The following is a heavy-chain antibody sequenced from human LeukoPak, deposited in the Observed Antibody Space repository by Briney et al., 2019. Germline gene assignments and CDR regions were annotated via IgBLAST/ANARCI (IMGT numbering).Heavy chain of an antibody. CDR1: GFTFSSYS. J-gene: IGHJ4*02. CDR2: ISSSSSYI. Sequence: GGSLRLSCAASGFTFSSYSMNWVRQAPGKGLEWVSSISSSSSYIYYADSVKGRFTISRDNAKNSLYLQMNSLRAEDTAVYYCARAGYGSGWRIDYWGQGTLVTVSS. V-gene: IGHV3-21*01. D-gene: IGHD6-19*01. CDR3: ARAGYGSGWRIDY.